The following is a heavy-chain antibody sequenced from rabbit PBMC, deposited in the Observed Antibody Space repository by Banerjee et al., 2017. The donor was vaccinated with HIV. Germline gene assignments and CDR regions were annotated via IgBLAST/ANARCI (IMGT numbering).Heavy chain of an antibody. D-gene: IGHD4-1*01. Sequence: QSLEESGGDLVKPGASLTLTCTASGFSFNTNYCMCWVRQAPGKGLEWIACISGSTGKTYYASWAKGRFAISKTSSTTVTLQMTSLTAADTATYFCTRAYNSGWGGYFNLWGPGTLVTVS. J-gene: IGHJ4*01. CDR2: ISGSTGKT. CDR3: TRAYNSGWGGYFNL. CDR1: GFSFNTNYC. V-gene: IGHV1S40*01.